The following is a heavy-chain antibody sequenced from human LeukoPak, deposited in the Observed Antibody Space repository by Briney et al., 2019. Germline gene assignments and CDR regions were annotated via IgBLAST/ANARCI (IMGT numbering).Heavy chain of an antibody. D-gene: IGHD4-23*01. CDR3: SRDGGEGGNSAFDI. CDR1: GFIFSDYI. CDR2: IRTRINSSTT. J-gene: IGHJ3*02. V-gene: IGHV3-72*01. Sequence: GSLSLSCAASGFIFSDYIMDWVRQAPGKGLEWVGRIRTRINSSTTEYAASVKGRFTISRDDSKNSMYLHMNSLKTEDTAVYHCSRDGGEGGNSAFDIWAKGQWSPSLQ.